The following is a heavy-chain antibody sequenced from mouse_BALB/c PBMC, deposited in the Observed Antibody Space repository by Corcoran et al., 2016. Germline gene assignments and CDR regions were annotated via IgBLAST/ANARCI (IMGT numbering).Heavy chain of an antibody. CDR3: AREPYAMDY. Sequence: QIQLVQSGPELKKPGETVKISCKASGYTFTTAGMNWVQQVPGKGLKWIGWINTYTGEPNYADDFKGRFAFSLETSASTAYLQINNLKTEDTARYCCAREPYAMDYWGQGTSVTVSS. J-gene: IGHJ4*01. V-gene: IGHV9-3-1*01. CDR1: GYTFTTAG. CDR2: INTYTGEP.